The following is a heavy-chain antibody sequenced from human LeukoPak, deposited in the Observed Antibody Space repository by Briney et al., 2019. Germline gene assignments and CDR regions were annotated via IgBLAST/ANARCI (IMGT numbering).Heavy chain of an antibody. CDR3: ARAREPYCSGGSCSLYYYYGMDV. J-gene: IGHJ6*02. CDR2: IIPIPGIA. V-gene: IGHV1-69*02. CDR1: GGTFSSYT. D-gene: IGHD2-15*01. Sequence: GSSVKVSFKASGGTFSSYTISWVRQAPGQGLEWMGRIIPIPGIANYAQKFQGRVTITADKSTSTAYMELSSLRSEDTAVYYCARAREPYCSGGSCSLYYYYGMDVWGQGTTVTVSS.